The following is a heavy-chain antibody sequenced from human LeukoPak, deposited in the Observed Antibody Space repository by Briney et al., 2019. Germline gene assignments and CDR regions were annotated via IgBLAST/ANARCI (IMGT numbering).Heavy chain of an antibody. J-gene: IGHJ3*02. D-gene: IGHD6-6*01. CDR1: GYTFTRYD. V-gene: IGHV1-8*01. Sequence: GASVKVSCKASGYTFTRYDINWVRQATGQGLEWMGWMDPKSGDTGYEQKFRGRFTMTRDTSISTAYMELSSLRTGDTAVYYCASGGGAVRRGGDSFDIWGQGTMVTVSS. CDR3: ASGGGAVRRGGDSFDI. CDR2: MDPKSGDT.